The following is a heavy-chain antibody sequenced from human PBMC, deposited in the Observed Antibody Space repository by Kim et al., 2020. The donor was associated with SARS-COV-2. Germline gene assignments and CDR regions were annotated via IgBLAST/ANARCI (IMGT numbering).Heavy chain of an antibody. J-gene: IGHJ4*02. Sequence: YIYYADSVKGRFTRSGDNAKNSLYLKMNSLRAEETAVYYCARANYEVVDYWGQGTLVTVSS. CDR3: ARANYEVVDY. D-gene: IGHD3-16*01. CDR2: YI. V-gene: IGHV3-21*01.